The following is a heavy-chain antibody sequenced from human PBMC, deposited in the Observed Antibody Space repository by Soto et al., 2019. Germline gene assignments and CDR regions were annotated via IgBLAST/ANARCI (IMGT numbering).Heavy chain of an antibody. D-gene: IGHD1-1*01. CDR3: AGRLTTAASLDY. CDR2: VHGGGST. J-gene: IGHJ4*02. V-gene: IGHV3-53*01. Sequence: VQLVESGGGLIQPGGSLRLSCAASGFTVSNNHMTWVRQAAGKGLELVSFVHGGGSTSYADSVKGGFTISRDNSKNTLYLQMDSLRAEDTAIYDCAGRLTTAASLDYWGRGTLVNVSS. CDR1: GFTVSNNH.